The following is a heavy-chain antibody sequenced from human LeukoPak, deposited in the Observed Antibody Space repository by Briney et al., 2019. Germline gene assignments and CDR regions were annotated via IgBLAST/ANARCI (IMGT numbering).Heavy chain of an antibody. V-gene: IGHV3-43*01. CDR2: ISWDGDTT. J-gene: IGHJ4*02. D-gene: IGHD6-13*01. Sequence: GGSLRLSCAASGFTFDDYTMHWVRQTPGKGLEWGSGISWDGDTTYYADSVKGRFTISSDNNKTSLYLQMNSLRTEDTAFYYCAKHSLQQIALAGTAFDYWGQGTLVTVSS. CDR3: AKHSLQQIALAGTAFDY. CDR1: GFTFDDYT.